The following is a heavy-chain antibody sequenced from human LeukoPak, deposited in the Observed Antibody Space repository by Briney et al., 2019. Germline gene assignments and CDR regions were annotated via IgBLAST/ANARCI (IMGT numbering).Heavy chain of an antibody. CDR3: AKDFWSDSAD. CDR1: GFTVSNYG. Sequence: GGTLRLSCAASGFTVSNYGMHWVRQAPGKGLEWVAFIQNDGNNKYYADSAKGRFTISRDNSKNTLYLQMNSLRAEDTAVYYCAKDFWSDSADWGQGTLVTVSS. CDR2: IQNDGNNK. V-gene: IGHV3-30*02. D-gene: IGHD3-3*01. J-gene: IGHJ4*02.